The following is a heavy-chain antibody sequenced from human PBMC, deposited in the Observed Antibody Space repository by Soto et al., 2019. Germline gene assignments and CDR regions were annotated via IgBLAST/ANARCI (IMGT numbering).Heavy chain of an antibody. D-gene: IGHD6-19*01. CDR3: ANDGSGRPYYSDK. V-gene: IGHV4-4*02. CDR1: GASITSNNW. CDR2: GYHSGAT. Sequence: SETRSLTCVVSGASITSNNWWSWVRQPPGKGLEWDGEGYHSGATNYKPSLKRRVTLSVDKSKNQFSLKVNSVTAADTAVYYCANDGSGRPYYSDKWGQGTLVTVSS. J-gene: IGHJ4*02.